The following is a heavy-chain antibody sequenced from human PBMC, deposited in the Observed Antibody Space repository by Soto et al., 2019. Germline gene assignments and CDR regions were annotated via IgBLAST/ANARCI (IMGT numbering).Heavy chain of an antibody. CDR3: ARDLGYCSGGSCYWFDP. V-gene: IGHV1-69*04. Sequence: SVKVSCKASGGTFSSYTISWVRQAPGQGLEWMGRIIPILGIANYAQKFQGRVTITADKSTSTAYMELSSLRSEDTAVYYCARDLGYCSGGSCYWFDPWGQGTLVTVSS. D-gene: IGHD2-15*01. CDR1: GGTFSSYT. CDR2: IIPILGIA. J-gene: IGHJ5*02.